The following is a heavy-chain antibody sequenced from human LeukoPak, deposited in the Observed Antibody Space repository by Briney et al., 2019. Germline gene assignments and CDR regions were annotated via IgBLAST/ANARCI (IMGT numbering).Heavy chain of an antibody. CDR2: TYYSGST. CDR1: GDSISGYY. CDR3: ARGWYSGSYRFDY. Sequence: SETLSLTCTVSGDSISGYYWSWIRQPPGKTLEWIGFTYYSGSTNYNPSLKSRVTISVDTSKNQFSLNLNSVTAADTAVYYCARGWYSGSYRFDYWGQGSLVTVSS. D-gene: IGHD1-26*01. V-gene: IGHV4-59*01. J-gene: IGHJ4*02.